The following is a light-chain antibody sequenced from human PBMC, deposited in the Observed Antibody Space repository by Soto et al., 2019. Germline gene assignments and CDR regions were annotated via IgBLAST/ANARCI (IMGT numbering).Light chain of an antibody. J-gene: IGKJ1*01. Sequence: EIVMTQSPDTLSVSPGERATLSCRASQSVSSNLAWYQQKPGQAPRLLIHGASTRATGVPARFSGGGSGTEFTLTISRLEPEDFAVYYCQQYGSSPWTFGQGTKVDIK. V-gene: IGKV3-15*01. CDR3: QQYGSSPWT. CDR2: GAS. CDR1: QSVSSN.